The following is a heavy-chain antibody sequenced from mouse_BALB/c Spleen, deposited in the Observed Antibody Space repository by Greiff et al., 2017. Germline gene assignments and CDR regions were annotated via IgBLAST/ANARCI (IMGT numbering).Heavy chain of an antibody. Sequence: EVQLQESGGGLVQPGGSLRLSCATSGFTFTDYYMSWVRQPPGRALEWLGFIRNKANGYTTEYSASVKGRFTISRDNSQSILYLQMNTLRAEDSATYYCASLWDYAMDYWGQGTSVTVSS. D-gene: IGHD1-1*02. CDR2: IRNKANGYTT. V-gene: IGHV7-3*02. CDR1: GFTFTDYY. CDR3: ASLWDYAMDY. J-gene: IGHJ4*01.